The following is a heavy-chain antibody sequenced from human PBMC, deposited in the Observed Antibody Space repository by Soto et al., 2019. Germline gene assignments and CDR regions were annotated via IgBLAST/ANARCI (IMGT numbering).Heavy chain of an antibody. J-gene: IGHJ5*02. CDR2: ISYDGSNK. D-gene: IGHD5-12*01. CDR1: GFTFSSYA. CDR3: ARDRGGFNWFDP. Sequence: QVQLVESGGGVVQPGRSLRLSCAASGFTFSSYAMHWVRQAPGKGLERVAVISYDGSNKYYADSVKGRFTISSDKSKNTLYLQMNSLRAEDTAVYYCARDRGGFNWFDPWGQRTLVTVAS. V-gene: IGHV3-30-3*01.